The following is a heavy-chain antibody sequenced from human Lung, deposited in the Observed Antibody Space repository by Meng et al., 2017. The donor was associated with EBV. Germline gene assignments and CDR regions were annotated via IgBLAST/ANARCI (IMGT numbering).Heavy chain of an antibody. J-gene: IGHJ4*02. CDR2: RSAYNGNT. CDR1: GLIFNSYA. Sequence: RVQVECAVKRPGGSVTCSFNASGLIFNSYAISWFRQAPGQGRQYMGWRSAYNGNTNDAQELQGRATMTTDTSTSTAYMELRSLRFDDTAVYYCARFYCSSTSCPHVLFDYWGQGTLVTVSS. CDR3: ARFYCSSTSCPHVLFDY. V-gene: IGHV1-18*01. D-gene: IGHD2-2*01.